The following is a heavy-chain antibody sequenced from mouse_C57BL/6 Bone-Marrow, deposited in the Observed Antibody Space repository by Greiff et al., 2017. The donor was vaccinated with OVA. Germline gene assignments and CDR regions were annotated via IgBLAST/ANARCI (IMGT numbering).Heavy chain of an antibody. J-gene: IGHJ4*01. Sequence: EVQLQQSGAELVRPGASVKLSCTASGFNIKDDYMHWVKQRPEQGLEWIGWLDPENGDTEYASKFQGKATITADTSSNTAYLQLSSLTSEDTAVYYCTTFIYYDYESAMDYWGQGTSVTVSS. CDR1: GFNIKDDY. CDR2: LDPENGDT. V-gene: IGHV14-4*01. D-gene: IGHD2-4*01. CDR3: TTFIYYDYESAMDY.